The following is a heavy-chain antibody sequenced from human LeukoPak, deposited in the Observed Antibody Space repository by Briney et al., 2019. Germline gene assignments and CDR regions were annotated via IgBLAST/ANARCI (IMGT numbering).Heavy chain of an antibody. CDR2: ISSSGTTI. Sequence: GGSLRLSCAASGVTFSSYAMSWVRQAPGQGLEWVSYISSSGTTIYYADSVKGRFTISRDNAKNSLYLQMNSLRAEDTALYYCARTGSRRASDFWGQGTMVTVSS. CDR1: GVTFSSYA. CDR3: ARTGSRRASDF. D-gene: IGHD3-10*01. V-gene: IGHV3-48*03. J-gene: IGHJ3*01.